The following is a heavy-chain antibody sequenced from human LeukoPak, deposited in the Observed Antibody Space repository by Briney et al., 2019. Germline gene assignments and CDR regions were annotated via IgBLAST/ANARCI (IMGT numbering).Heavy chain of an antibody. CDR2: ISSDENNK. D-gene: IGHD6-13*01. Sequence: GGSLRLSCAASGFTFSSYVMHWVRQAPGKGLEWVALISSDENNKYHADSVRGRFTISRDNSKNTLYLQMNSLRAEDTAVYYCAKDENGSPGWFDPWGQGTLVTVSS. CDR1: GFTFSSYV. V-gene: IGHV3-30*18. J-gene: IGHJ5*02. CDR3: AKDENGSPGWFDP.